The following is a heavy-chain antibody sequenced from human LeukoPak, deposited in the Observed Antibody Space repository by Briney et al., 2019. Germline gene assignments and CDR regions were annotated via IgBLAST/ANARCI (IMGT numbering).Heavy chain of an antibody. CDR1: GGSISSNNW. D-gene: IGHD2-15*01. CDR2: IYHSGGT. J-gene: IGHJ6*03. CDR3: ARGRYCSGGSCYGYYYMDV. V-gene: IGHV4-4*02. Sequence: SETLSLTCAVSGGSISSNNWWSWLRQPPGKGLEWIGEIYHSGGTNYNPSLKSRVTISVDKSKNQLSLKLSSVTAADTAVYYCARGRYCSGGSCYGYYYMDVWGKGTTVTISS.